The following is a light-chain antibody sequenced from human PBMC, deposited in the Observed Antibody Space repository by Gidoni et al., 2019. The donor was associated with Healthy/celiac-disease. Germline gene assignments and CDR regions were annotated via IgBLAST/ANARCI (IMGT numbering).Light chain of an antibody. J-gene: IGKJ1*01. CDR1: QSISSY. V-gene: IGKV1-39*01. CDR3: QQSYSTPWT. Sequence: DIQMTQSPSSLSASVGDRVTITCRASQSISSYLNWYQQKPGKAPKLWIYAASSLQSGVPSRFSGSGSGTDFTLTISSLQPEDFATYYCQQSYSTPWTFGQGTKVEIK. CDR2: AAS.